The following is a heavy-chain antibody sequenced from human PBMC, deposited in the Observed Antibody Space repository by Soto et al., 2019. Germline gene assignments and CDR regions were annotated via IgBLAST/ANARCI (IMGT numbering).Heavy chain of an antibody. D-gene: IGHD5-18*01. CDR1: GGTISSSSYY. CDR3: ERHRRGYSYVGILYYGDD. V-gene: IGHV4-39*01. CDR2: IYYSGST. Sequence: SETLPLTCTVSGGTISSSSYYWGWIRQHPGKGLEWIGSIYYSGSTYYNPSLKSRVTISVDTSKNQFSLKMSSVTAEDTAVYYCERHRRGYSYVGILYYGDDWGQGTLVIV. J-gene: IGHJ4*02.